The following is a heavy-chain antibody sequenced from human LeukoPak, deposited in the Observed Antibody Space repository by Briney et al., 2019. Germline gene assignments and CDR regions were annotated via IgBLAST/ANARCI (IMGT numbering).Heavy chain of an antibody. J-gene: IGHJ5*02. D-gene: IGHD2-2*01. Sequence: GGSLRLSCAASGFTFNSFGMHWVRQAPGQRLEWMGWINAGNGNTKYSQKLQGRVTITRDTSASTAYMQLSSLRSEDTAVYYCARTPSCSSTSCYEAWFDPWGQGTLVTVSS. CDR2: INAGNGNT. CDR1: GFTFNSFG. V-gene: IGHV1-3*01. CDR3: ARTPSCSSTSCYEAWFDP.